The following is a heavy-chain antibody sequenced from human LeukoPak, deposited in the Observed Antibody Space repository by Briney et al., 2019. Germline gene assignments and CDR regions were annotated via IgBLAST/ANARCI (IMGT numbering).Heavy chain of an antibody. J-gene: IGHJ4*02. V-gene: IGHV4-39*01. CDR1: GGSISSSSYY. CDR3: ARVANYGSGSGVFDY. Sequence: SETLSLTCTVSGGSISSSSYYWGWIRQPPGKGLEWIGSIYYSGSTYYNPSLKSRVTISVDTSKNQFSLKLSSVTAADTAVYYCARVANYGSGSGVFDYWGQGTLVTVSS. CDR2: IYYSGST. D-gene: IGHD3-10*01.